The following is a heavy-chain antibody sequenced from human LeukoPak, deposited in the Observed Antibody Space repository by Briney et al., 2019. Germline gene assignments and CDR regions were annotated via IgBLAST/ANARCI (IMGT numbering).Heavy chain of an antibody. V-gene: IGHV3-30-3*01. CDR3: ARSRGVSGYDFAY. Sequence: GGSLRLSCAASGFTFSSYTMHWVRQAPGKGLEWVALISYDGSNKYYVDSVKGRFTISRDNSRNTLYLQMNSLRVEDTAVYYCARSRGVSGYDFAYWGQGTLVTVSS. CDR2: ISYDGSNK. J-gene: IGHJ4*02. CDR1: GFTFSSYT. D-gene: IGHD5-12*01.